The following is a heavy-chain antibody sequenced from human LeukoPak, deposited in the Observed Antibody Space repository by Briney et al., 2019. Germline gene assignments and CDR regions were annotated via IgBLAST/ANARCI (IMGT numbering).Heavy chain of an antibody. J-gene: IGHJ4*02. V-gene: IGHV4-39*07. Sequence: SETLSLTCTVSGGSISSTNYYWGWIRQPPGKRLEWIGSIYYRGSTYYNPSLKSRVTISVDTSKNQFSLELSSVTAADTAVYFCAREGYRGGGFDYWGQGTLVTVSS. CDR1: GGSISSTNYY. D-gene: IGHD5-12*01. CDR2: IYYRGST. CDR3: AREGYRGGGFDY.